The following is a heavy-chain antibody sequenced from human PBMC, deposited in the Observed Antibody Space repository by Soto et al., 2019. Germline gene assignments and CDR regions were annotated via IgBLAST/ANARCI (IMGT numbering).Heavy chain of an antibody. V-gene: IGHV5-51*01. Sequence: EVQLVQPGAEVKKPGESLQISCQGSGYSFSRNWIGWVRQRPGKGLEWMGIIYPGDSEVKYSPSFRGQVTISVDTSISTAYLQWSSLKATDTAMYYCARHLYESSGYRYFDLWGQGTLVTVSS. D-gene: IGHD3-22*01. CDR2: IYPGDSEV. CDR1: GYSFSRNW. CDR3: ARHLYESSGYRYFDL. J-gene: IGHJ4*02.